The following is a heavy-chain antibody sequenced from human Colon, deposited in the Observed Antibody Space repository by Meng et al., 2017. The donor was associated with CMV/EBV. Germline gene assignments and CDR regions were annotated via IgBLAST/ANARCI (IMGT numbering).Heavy chain of an antibody. CDR3: VRESWYFDF. Sequence: VHLVQYGTEVTNAVSSGHVSCETSGYTFTANHVPWGRQAAGQGLECMGWFYPKDGGTYFAQKFQDRVTLTRDTSITTAYMELSGLTSDDTAIYYCVRESWYFDFWGEGTLVTVSS. D-gene: IGHD6-13*01. J-gene: IGHJ4*02. V-gene: IGHV1-2*02. CDR2: FYPKDGGT. CDR1: GYTFTANH.